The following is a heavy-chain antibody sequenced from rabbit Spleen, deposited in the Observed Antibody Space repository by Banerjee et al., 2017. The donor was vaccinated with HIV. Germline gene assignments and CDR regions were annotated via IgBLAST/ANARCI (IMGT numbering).Heavy chain of an antibody. D-gene: IGHD1-1*01. Sequence: QEQLVESGGGLVKPEGSLTLTCKASGFSFSDRDVMCWVRQAPGKGLEWSACINTYTDQGVYATGAKVLFTISRTSSTTVTLQMTSLTAAATATYFCARDLTDVIGWNFGWWGPGTLVTVS. V-gene: IGHV1S45*01. CDR1: GFSFSDRDV. CDR2: INTYTDQG. CDR3: ARDLTDVIGWNFGW. J-gene: IGHJ4*01.